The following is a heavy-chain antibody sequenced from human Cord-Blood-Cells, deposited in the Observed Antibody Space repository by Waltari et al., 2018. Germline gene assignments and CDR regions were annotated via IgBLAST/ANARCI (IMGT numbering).Heavy chain of an antibody. Sequence: EVQLVESGGGLIQPGGSLRLSCAASGFTVSSNYMSWVRKAQGKGLEWVSVIYSGGSTYYADSVKGRFTISRDNSKNTLYLQMNSLRAEDTAVYYCARSHNWNQFDYWGQGTLVTVSS. D-gene: IGHD1-20*01. CDR3: ARSHNWNQFDY. J-gene: IGHJ4*02. V-gene: IGHV3-53*01. CDR2: IYSGGST. CDR1: GFTVSSNY.